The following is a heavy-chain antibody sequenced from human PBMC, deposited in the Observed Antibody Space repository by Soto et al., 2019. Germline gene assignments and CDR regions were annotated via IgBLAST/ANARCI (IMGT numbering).Heavy chain of an antibody. V-gene: IGHV3-7*04. J-gene: IGHJ4*02. Sequence: GGSLRLSCAASGFTFSSYWMSWVRQAPGKGLEWVANIKQDGSEKYYVDSVKGRFTISRDNAKNSLYLQMNSLRAVDTAVYYCARSLTVLRYFDWLPDLDYWGQGTLVTVSS. CDR3: ARSLTVLRYFDWLPDLDY. CDR2: IKQDGSEK. CDR1: GFTFSSYW. D-gene: IGHD3-9*01.